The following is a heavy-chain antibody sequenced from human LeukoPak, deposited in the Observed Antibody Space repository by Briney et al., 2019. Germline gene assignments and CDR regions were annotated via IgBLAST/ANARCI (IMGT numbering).Heavy chain of an antibody. Sequence: ASVKVSCKASGYTFTGYYMHWVRQAPGQGLEWMGWINPNSGGTNYAQKFQGRVTMTRDTSISTAYMELSRLRSDDTAVYYCARATIPDVLRYFDWLEAPDAFDIWGQGTMVTVYS. CDR2: INPNSGGT. CDR3: ARATIPDVLRYFDWLEAPDAFDI. CDR1: GYTFTGYY. J-gene: IGHJ3*02. V-gene: IGHV1-2*02. D-gene: IGHD3-9*01.